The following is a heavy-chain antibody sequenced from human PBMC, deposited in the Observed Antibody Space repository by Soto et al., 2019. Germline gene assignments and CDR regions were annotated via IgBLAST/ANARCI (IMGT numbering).Heavy chain of an antibody. J-gene: IGHJ6*02. CDR3: ARGWVGCTNGVCYPLGYYYYYGMDA. CDR1: GGSISSGDYY. V-gene: IGHV4-30-4*01. CDR2: IYYSGST. D-gene: IGHD2-8*01. Sequence: SETLSLTCTVSGGSISSGDYYWSWIRQPPGKGLEWIGYIYYSGSTYHNPSLKSRVTISVDTSKNQFSLKLSSVTAADTAVYYCARGWVGCTNGVCYPLGYYYYYGMDAWGQGTTVTVSS.